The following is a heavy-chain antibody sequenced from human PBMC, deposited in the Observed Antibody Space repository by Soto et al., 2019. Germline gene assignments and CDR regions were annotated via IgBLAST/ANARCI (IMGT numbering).Heavy chain of an antibody. V-gene: IGHV1-69*13. Sequence: ASVKVSCKASGGTFSSYAISWVRQAPGQGLEWMGGIIPIFGTANYAQKFQGRVTITADESTSTAYMELSSLRSEDTAVYYCARDISVAGTFRNWFDPWGQGTLVTVSS. D-gene: IGHD6-19*01. CDR1: GGTFSSYA. CDR3: ARDISVAGTFRNWFDP. CDR2: IIPIFGTA. J-gene: IGHJ5*02.